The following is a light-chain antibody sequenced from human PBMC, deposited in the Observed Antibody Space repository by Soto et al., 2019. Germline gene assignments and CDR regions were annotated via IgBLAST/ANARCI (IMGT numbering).Light chain of an antibody. V-gene: IGLV1-44*01. CDR1: TSNIGSNL. J-gene: IGLJ1*01. Sequence: QSVVTRPPSASGTPGQRVTISCSGTTSNIGSNLVSWYQQLPGTAPNLLIHTNNKRPSGVPDRFTGSKSGTSASLAISGLQSEDEADYFCAVWDDSLAIYVFGNGTKLTVL. CDR3: AVWDDSLAIYV. CDR2: TNN.